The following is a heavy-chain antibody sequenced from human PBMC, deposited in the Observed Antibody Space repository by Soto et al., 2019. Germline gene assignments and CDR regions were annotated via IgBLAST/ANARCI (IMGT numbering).Heavy chain of an antibody. Sequence: GGSLRLSCAASGFTFSSYSMNWVRQAPGEGLEWVSSISSSSSYIYYADSVKGRFTISRDNAKNSLYLQMNSLRAEDTAVYYCARDKGWLQVGHDAFDIWGQGTMVTVSS. CDR3: ARDKGWLQVGHDAFDI. V-gene: IGHV3-21*01. CDR2: ISSSSSYI. D-gene: IGHD5-12*01. CDR1: GFTFSSYS. J-gene: IGHJ3*02.